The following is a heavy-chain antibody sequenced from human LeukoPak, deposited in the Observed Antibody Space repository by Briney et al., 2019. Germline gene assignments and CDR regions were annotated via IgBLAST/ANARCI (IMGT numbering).Heavy chain of an antibody. J-gene: IGHJ6*02. CDR1: GFTFSSYA. Sequence: GGSLRLSCAASGFTFSSYAMHWVRQAPGKGLEWVAVISYDGSNKYYADSVKGRFTISRDNSKNTLYLQMNSLRAEDTAVYYCARALHPSGYYYYGMDVWGQGTTVTVSS. CDR2: ISYDGSNK. CDR3: ARALHPSGYYYYGMDV. D-gene: IGHD6-25*01. V-gene: IGHV3-30*04.